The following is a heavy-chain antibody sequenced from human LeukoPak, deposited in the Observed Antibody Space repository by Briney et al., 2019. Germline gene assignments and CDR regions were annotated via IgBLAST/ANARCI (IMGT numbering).Heavy chain of an antibody. CDR3: ARRVRMSSASATSNTWLDP. Sequence: PSETLSLTCTVSGDSISTYYWNWIRQPPGKRLEWIGHIHFSGDANYNPSLKSRVTISLDSAKNQFSLRLISVTAADTAVYYCARRVRMSSASATSNTWLDPWGQGTLVSVSP. V-gene: IGHV4-59*01. J-gene: IGHJ5*02. CDR2: IHFSGDA. D-gene: IGHD3-10*01. CDR1: GDSISTYY.